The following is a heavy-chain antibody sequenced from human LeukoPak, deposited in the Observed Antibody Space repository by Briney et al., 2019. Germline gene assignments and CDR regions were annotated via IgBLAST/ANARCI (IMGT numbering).Heavy chain of an antibody. V-gene: IGHV3-23*01. J-gene: IGHJ3*02. CDR1: GFTFSSCA. Sequence: GGSLRLSCAVSGFTFSSCAMSWVRQAPGKGLEWVSSLSDSGGGTYYADSVKGRFTISRDNSKNTLYLQMNSLRAEDTAVYYCARDTDIVGATPDAFDIWGQGTMVTVSS. D-gene: IGHD1-26*01. CDR2: LSDSGGGT. CDR3: ARDTDIVGATPDAFDI.